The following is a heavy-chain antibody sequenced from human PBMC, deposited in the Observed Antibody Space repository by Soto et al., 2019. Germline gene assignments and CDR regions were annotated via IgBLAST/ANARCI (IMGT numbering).Heavy chain of an antibody. V-gene: IGHV1-18*01. CDR2: ISAYNGNT. CDR3: ARGFPAKRYYDSSGYRSVDY. CDR1: GYTFTSYG. Sequence: ASVKVSCKASGYTFTSYGISWVRQAPGQGLEWKGWISAYNGNTNYAQKLQGRVTMTTDTSTSTAYMELRSLRSDDTAVYYCARGFPAKRYYDSSGYRSVDYWGQGTLVTVSS. J-gene: IGHJ4*02. D-gene: IGHD3-22*01.